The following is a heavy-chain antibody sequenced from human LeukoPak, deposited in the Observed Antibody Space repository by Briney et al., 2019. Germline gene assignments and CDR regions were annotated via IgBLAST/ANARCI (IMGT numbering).Heavy chain of an antibody. CDR2: INPNSGGT. CDR3: ARVRRVGATSFGY. D-gene: IGHD1-26*01. V-gene: IGHV1-2*02. J-gene: IGHJ4*02. CDR1: GYTFTGYY. Sequence: ASVKVSCKASGYTFTGYYMHWVRQAPGQGLEWMGWINPNSGGTNYAQKFQGRVTMTRDTSISTAYMELSSLRSEDTAVYYCARVRRVGATSFGYWGQGTLVTVSS.